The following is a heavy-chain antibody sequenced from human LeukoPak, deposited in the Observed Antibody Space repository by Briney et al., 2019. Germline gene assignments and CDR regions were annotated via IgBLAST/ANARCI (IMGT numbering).Heavy chain of an antibody. CDR2: IYYSGST. CDR3: GGAGEQVVLGAFDN. V-gene: IGHV4-39*07. D-gene: IGHD3-16*01. Sequence: SETLSLTCTVSGGPISSSSYYWGWIRQPPGKGLEWIGSIYYSGSTYYNPSLKSRVTISVDTSKNQFSLKLSSVTAADTAVYYCGGAGEQVVLGAFDNWGQGTMVNVSS. CDR1: GGPISSSSYY. J-gene: IGHJ3*02.